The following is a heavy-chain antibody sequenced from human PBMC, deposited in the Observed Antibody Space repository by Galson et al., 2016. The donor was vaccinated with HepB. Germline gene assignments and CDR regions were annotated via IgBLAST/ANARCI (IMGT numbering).Heavy chain of an antibody. Sequence: SLRLSCAMSGLTFSKYAMQWVRQAPGKGLEWVAVISDYGTNINYADSAKGRFTISRDNSDETLFLQMHSLKTEDTATYYCSTWGFTLGIDHWGRGIQVTVSS. D-gene: IGHD3-16*01. CDR3: STWGFTLGIDH. CDR2: ISDYGTNI. V-gene: IGHV3-30-3*02. CDR1: GLTFSKYA. J-gene: IGHJ4*02.